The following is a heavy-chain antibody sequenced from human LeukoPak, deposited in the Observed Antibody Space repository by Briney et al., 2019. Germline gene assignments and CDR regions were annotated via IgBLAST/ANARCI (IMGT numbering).Heavy chain of an antibody. CDR1: GFTFSSYG. J-gene: IGHJ6*03. Sequence: GGSLRLSCAASGFTFSSYGMSWVRQAPGKGLEWVSAISGSGGSTYYADSVKGRFTISRDNSKNTLYLQMNSLRAEDTAVYYCAKVYIGDVYSQYHYIDVWGKGTTVTDSS. D-gene: IGHD2-8*02. CDR3: AKVYIGDVYSQYHYIDV. V-gene: IGHV3-23*01. CDR2: ISGSGGST.